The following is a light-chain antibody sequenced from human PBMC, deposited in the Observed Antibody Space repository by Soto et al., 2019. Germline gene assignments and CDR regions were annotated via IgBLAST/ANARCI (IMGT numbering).Light chain of an antibody. Sequence: EFLVTQSPGTRSLSRGERTTLXXRCSQTVRNNYLAWYQQKPGQAPRLXIYDASSRATGIPDRFSGGGSGTDFTLTISRLEPEDFAVYYCQQFSSYPLTFGGGTKVDIK. CDR1: QTVRNNY. CDR2: DAS. J-gene: IGKJ4*01. CDR3: QQFSSYPLT. V-gene: IGKV3-20*01.